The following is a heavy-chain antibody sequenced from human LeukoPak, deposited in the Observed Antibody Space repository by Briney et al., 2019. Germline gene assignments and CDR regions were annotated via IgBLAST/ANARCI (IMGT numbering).Heavy chain of an antibody. V-gene: IGHV4-34*09. Sequence: PSETLSLTCAVYGGSFSGYYWSWIRQPPGKGLEWIGEINHSGSTNYNPSLKSRVTISVDTSKNQFSLKLSSVTAADTAVYYCARENTSSSSAIDYWGQGTLVAVSS. CDR3: ARENTSSSSAIDY. D-gene: IGHD6-6*01. CDR1: GGSFSGYY. J-gene: IGHJ4*02. CDR2: INHSGST.